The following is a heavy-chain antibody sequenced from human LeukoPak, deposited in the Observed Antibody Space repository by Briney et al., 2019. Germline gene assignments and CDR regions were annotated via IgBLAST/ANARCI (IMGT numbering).Heavy chain of an antibody. J-gene: IGHJ2*01. Sequence: GRCLRLSCAASGFTFSSYAMHWVRQAPGRGREYVSAISSNGGSTYYANSVKGRFTISRDNSKHTLYLQMGSLRAEDMAVYYCARVRGQVCSGGSCSAEWYFDLWGRGTLVTVSS. CDR1: GFTFSSYA. D-gene: IGHD2-15*01. V-gene: IGHV3-64*01. CDR3: ARVRGQVCSGGSCSAEWYFDL. CDR2: ISSNGGST.